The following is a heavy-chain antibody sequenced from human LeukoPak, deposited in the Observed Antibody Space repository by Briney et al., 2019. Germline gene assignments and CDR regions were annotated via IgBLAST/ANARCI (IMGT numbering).Heavy chain of an antibody. CDR3: ARDFGSSAYYPFDY. Sequence: SETLSLTCAVYGGSFSGYYWSWIRQPPGKGLEWIGEINHSGSTNYNPSLKSRVTISVDTSKNQFSLKLSSVTAADTAVYYCARDFGSSAYYPFDYWGQGTLVTVSS. J-gene: IGHJ4*02. CDR1: GGSFSGYY. CDR2: INHSGST. D-gene: IGHD3-22*01. V-gene: IGHV4-34*01.